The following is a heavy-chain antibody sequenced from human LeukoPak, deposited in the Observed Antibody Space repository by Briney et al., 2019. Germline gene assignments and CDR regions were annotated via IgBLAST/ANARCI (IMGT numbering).Heavy chain of an antibody. CDR1: GFTLSSYA. Sequence: GGSLRLSCAASGFTLSSYAMHWVRQAPGKGLEWVAVISYDGSNKYYADSVKGRFTISRDNSKNTLYLQMNSLKVEDTATYYCGKEGGAWGQGTKVTVSS. J-gene: IGHJ5*02. D-gene: IGHD3-16*01. CDR3: GKEGGA. CDR2: ISYDGSNK. V-gene: IGHV3-30-3*01.